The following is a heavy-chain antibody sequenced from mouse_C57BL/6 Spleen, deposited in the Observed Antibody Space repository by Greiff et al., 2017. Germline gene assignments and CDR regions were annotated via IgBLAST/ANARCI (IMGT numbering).Heavy chain of an antibody. CDR3: ARHEDDYGRYFDV. D-gene: IGHD2-4*01. CDR1: GFTFSSYG. J-gene: IGHJ1*03. CDR2: ISSGGSYT. Sequence: EVKLVESGGDLVKPGGSLKLSCAASGFTFSSYGMSWVRQTPDKRLEWVATISSGGSYTYYPDSVKGRFTISRDNAKNTLYLQMSSLKSEDTAMYYCARHEDDYGRYFDVWGTGTTVTGAS. V-gene: IGHV5-6*01.